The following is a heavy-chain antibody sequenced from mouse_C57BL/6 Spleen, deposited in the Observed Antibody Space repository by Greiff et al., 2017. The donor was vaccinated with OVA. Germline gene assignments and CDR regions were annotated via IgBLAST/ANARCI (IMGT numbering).Heavy chain of an antibody. CDR3: ARRTTASWMDY. D-gene: IGHD1-2*01. Sequence: QVQLQQSGAELVKPGASVKISCKASGYAFSSYWMNWVKQRPGKGLEWIGQIYPGDGDTNYTGKFKGKATLTADKSSSTAYMQLSSRTSEDSAVYCCARRTTASWMDYWGKGTSVTVSS. CDR2: IYPGDGDT. J-gene: IGHJ4*01. CDR1: GYAFSSYW. V-gene: IGHV1-80*01.